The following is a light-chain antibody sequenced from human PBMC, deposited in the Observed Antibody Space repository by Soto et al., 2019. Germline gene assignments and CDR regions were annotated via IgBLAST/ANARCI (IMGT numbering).Light chain of an antibody. CDR3: TACDDNPTALV. CDR2: LGD. CDR1: TSNIGTFY. V-gene: IGLV1-47*02. Sequence: QSVLTQPPSASSTTGQTVTISCSGRTSNIGTFYFYWYQHLPGTAPKLLIYLGDQRASGVSDRFSGSTSGTSASLTINWLRSDDEADYYCTACDDNPTALVFGCGTKLTVL. J-gene: IGLJ1*01.